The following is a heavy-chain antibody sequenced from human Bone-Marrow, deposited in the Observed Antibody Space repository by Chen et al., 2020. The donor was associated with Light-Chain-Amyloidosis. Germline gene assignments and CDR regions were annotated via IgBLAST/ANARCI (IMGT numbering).Heavy chain of an antibody. J-gene: IGHJ5*02. D-gene: IGHD2-2*01. CDR3: ARQFYQTLSGGGWFVT. CDR2: NRGSVAVT. V-gene: IGHV3-23*01. Sequence: LLESGGGLVQPGGSLRLSCAASGFTFSNYAMSWVRQAPGKGLDWVSSNRGSVAVTLYAHSVRGRVAFSRDNPRNALYLELNSVRAEETAVYYCARQFYQTLSGGGWFVTWGQGTLVTVSS. CDR1: GFTFSNYA.